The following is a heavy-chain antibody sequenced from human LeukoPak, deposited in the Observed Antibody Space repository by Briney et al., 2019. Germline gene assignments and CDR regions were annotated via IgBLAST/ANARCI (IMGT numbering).Heavy chain of an antibody. CDR2: IRYDGSNK. V-gene: IGHV3-30*02. Sequence: GGSLRLSCAASGFTFSSYGMHWVRQAPGKGLEWVAFIRYDGSNKYYADSVKGRFTISRDNSKNTLYLQMNSLRAEDTAVYYCARRSGIAVAGAFDYWGQGTLVTVSS. CDR3: ARRSGIAVAGAFDY. CDR1: GFTFSSYG. D-gene: IGHD6-19*01. J-gene: IGHJ4*02.